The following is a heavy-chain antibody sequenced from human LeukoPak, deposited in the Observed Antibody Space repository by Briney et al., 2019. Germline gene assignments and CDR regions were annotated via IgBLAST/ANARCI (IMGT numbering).Heavy chain of an antibody. CDR1: GGSISSGGYY. CDR2: IYHSGST. V-gene: IGHV4-30-2*03. Sequence: SETLSLTCTVSGGSISSGGYYWSWIRQPPGKGLEWIGYIYHSGSTYYNPSLKSRVTISVDTSKNQFSLKLSSVTAADTAVYYCARHPYSSSWYGAFDIWGQGSMVTVSS. D-gene: IGHD6-13*01. CDR3: ARHPYSSSWYGAFDI. J-gene: IGHJ3*02.